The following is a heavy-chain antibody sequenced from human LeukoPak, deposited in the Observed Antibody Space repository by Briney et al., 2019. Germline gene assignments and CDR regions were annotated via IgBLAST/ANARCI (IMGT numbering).Heavy chain of an antibody. J-gene: IGHJ4*02. Sequence: SVRVSCKASGGTFSSYAISWVRQAPGQGLEWMGRIIPIFGIANYAQKFQGRVTITADKSTSTAYMELSSLRSEDTAVYYCARDRDSSGGVFDYWGQGTLVTVSS. V-gene: IGHV1-69*04. CDR2: IIPIFGIA. CDR1: GGTFSSYA. CDR3: ARDRDSSGGVFDY. D-gene: IGHD3-22*01.